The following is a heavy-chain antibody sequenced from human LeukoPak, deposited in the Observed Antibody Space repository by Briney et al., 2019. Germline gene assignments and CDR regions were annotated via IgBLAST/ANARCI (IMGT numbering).Heavy chain of an antibody. CDR2: IYSGGST. Sequence: GGSLRLSCAASGFTVSSNYMSWVRQAPWKGLEWVSVIYSGGSTYYADSVKGRFTISRDNSKNTLYLQMNSLRAEDTAVYYCARAPREGFSGSYHDYWGQGTLVTVSS. CDR3: ARAPREGFSGSYHDY. V-gene: IGHV3-66*01. J-gene: IGHJ4*02. D-gene: IGHD1-26*01. CDR1: GFTVSSNY.